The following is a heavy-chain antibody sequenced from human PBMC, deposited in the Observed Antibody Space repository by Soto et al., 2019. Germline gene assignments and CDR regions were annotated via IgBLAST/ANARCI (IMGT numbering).Heavy chain of an antibody. CDR1: GFTFSSYG. Sequence: GGSLRLSCAASGFTFSSYGMHWVRQAPGKGLEWVAVISYDGSNKYYADSVKGRFTISRDNSKNTLYLQMNSLRAEDTAVYYCAKEGGSNNHRRGGGYYYYYMDVWGKGTTVTVSS. D-gene: IGHD4-4*01. J-gene: IGHJ6*03. CDR2: ISYDGSNK. V-gene: IGHV3-30*18. CDR3: AKEGGSNNHRRGGGYYYYYMDV.